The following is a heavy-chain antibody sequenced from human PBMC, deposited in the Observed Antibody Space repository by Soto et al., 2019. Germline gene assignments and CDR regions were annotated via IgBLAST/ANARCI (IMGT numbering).Heavy chain of an antibody. D-gene: IGHD5-18*01. CDR3: ARVEQPGHYYYGMDV. Sequence: QVQLQESGPGLVKPSQTLSLTCTVSGGSISSGGYYWSWIRQHPGKGLEWIGSIYYSGSTYYNPSLKSRVTISVDMSKNHCSLKLSSVTAADTAVYYCARVEQPGHYYYGMDVWGQGTTVAVSS. CDR1: GGSISSGGYY. J-gene: IGHJ6*02. CDR2: IYYSGST. V-gene: IGHV4-31*03.